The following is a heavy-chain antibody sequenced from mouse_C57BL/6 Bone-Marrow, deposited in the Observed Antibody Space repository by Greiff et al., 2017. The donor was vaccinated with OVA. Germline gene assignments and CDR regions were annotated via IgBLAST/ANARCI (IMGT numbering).Heavy chain of an antibody. Sequence: QVQLQQSGAELVRPGASVTLSCKASGYTFTDYEMHWVKQTPVHGLEWIGAIDPETGGTAYNQKFKGQAILTADKSSSTAYMELRSLTSEDSADYYCTRDGYTWFAYWGQGTLVTVSA. V-gene: IGHV1-15*01. CDR2: IDPETGGT. D-gene: IGHD2-3*01. J-gene: IGHJ3*01. CDR1: GYTFTDYE. CDR3: TRDGYTWFAY.